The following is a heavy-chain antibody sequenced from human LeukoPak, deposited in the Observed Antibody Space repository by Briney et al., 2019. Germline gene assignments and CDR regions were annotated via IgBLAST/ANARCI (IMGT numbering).Heavy chain of an antibody. J-gene: IGHJ4*02. CDR2: IKSKGDAETT. D-gene: IGHD3-10*01. CDR3: TTDLGLTMIRGVLVS. V-gene: IGHV3-15*01. Sequence: GGSLRLSCVAYGFTFTNAWMSWVRQAPGKGLEWDGRIKSKGDAETTDHAATVKGRFFLSRDDSENTLYLQMYSLQTEDTAVYYCTTDLGLTMIRGVLVSWGQGTLVTVSS. CDR1: GFTFTNAW.